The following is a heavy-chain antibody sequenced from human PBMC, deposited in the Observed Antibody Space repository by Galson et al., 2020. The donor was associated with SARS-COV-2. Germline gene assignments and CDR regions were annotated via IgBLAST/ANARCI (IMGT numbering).Heavy chain of an antibody. D-gene: IGHD2-15*01. CDR3: ASSLLVAFDY. V-gene: IGHV3-33*01. CDR2: IWHDGSNK. J-gene: IGHJ4*02. CDR1: GFTFSSYG. Sequence: GESLKISCAASGFTFSSYGMHWVRQAPGKGLEWVAVIWHDGSNKYYADYVKGRFTISRDKSKNTLYLQMNSLRAEDTAVYYCASSLLVAFDYWVQGSLVTGSS.